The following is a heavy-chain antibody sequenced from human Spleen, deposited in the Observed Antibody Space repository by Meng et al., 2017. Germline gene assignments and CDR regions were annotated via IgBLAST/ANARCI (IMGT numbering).Heavy chain of an antibody. Sequence: GESLKISCAASGFTVSSNEMTWVRQAPGKGLEWVSSISGDSTFYADSGKGRFTISRDNSKNTLHLQMNSLRAEDTAVYYCAKDSEFGSGGYWGQGTLVTVSS. V-gene: IGHV3-38-3*01. CDR3: AKDSEFGSGGY. J-gene: IGHJ4*02. CDR2: ISGDST. D-gene: IGHD2-15*01. CDR1: GFTVSSNE.